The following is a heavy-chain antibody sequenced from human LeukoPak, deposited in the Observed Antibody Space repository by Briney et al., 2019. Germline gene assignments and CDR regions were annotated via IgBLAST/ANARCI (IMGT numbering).Heavy chain of an antibody. CDR2: INSDGSDT. V-gene: IGHV3-74*01. CDR3: ARGRPAGYFDY. CDR1: GFTFSSFW. D-gene: IGHD6-6*01. Sequence: GGSLRLSCAASGFTFSSFWMHWVRQAPGKGLIWVSRINSDGSDTSYADSVKGRFTISRDNSKNTLYLQMNSLRAEDTAVYYCARGRPAGYFDYWGQGTLVTVSS. J-gene: IGHJ4*02.